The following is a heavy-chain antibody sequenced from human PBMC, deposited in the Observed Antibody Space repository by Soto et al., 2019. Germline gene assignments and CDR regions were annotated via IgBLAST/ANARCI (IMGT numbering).Heavy chain of an antibody. Sequence: QLQLVGSGGGVVQPGRSLRLSCAASGFTFSSYGMHWVRQAPGKGLEWVAVIWYDGSNKYYADSVKGRFIISRDNSKNTLYLQMNSLRAEDTAVYYCARELGYCSSTSCYKGYYGMDVWGPGTTVTVS. CDR2: IWYDGSNK. D-gene: IGHD2-2*02. J-gene: IGHJ6*02. V-gene: IGHV3-33*01. CDR1: GFTFSSYG. CDR3: ARELGYCSSTSCYKGYYGMDV.